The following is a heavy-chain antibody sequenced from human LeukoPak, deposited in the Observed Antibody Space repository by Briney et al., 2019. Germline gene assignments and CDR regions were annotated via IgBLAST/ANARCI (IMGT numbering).Heavy chain of an antibody. CDR1: GGSFSGYY. J-gene: IGHJ6*02. CDR2: INHSGST. Sequence: PSETLSLTCAVYGGSFSGYYWSWIRQPPGEGLEWIGEINHSGSTNYNPSLKSRVTISVDASKNQFSLKLSSVTAADTAVYYCARELGYCSGTSCPYYYYYGMDVWGQGTTVTVSS. CDR3: ARELGYCSGTSCPYYYYYGMDV. D-gene: IGHD2-2*01. V-gene: IGHV4-34*01.